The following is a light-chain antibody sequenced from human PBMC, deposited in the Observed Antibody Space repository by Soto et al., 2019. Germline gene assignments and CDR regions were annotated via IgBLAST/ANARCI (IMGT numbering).Light chain of an antibody. CDR3: QQYSDWPRT. CDR1: QSVSAN. J-gene: IGKJ1*01. Sequence: EILMTQSPATLPVSPGERATLSCRASQSVSANLAWYQHKPGQAPRLLIYGTSTRATGIPARFSGSGSGTHFILCISSLQSEDFAIYYCQQYSDWPRTFGQGTKVEIK. V-gene: IGKV3-15*01. CDR2: GTS.